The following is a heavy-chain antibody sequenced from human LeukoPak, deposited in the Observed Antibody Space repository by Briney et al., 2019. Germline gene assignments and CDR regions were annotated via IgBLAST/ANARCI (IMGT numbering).Heavy chain of an antibody. CDR3: SRGVDFFDY. CDR1: GFTFSSYA. J-gene: IGHJ4*02. Sequence: AGSLRLSCAASGFTFSSYAMHWVRQAPGKGLEWVAVISYDGSSQYYPDSVKGRFTISRDNSKNTLYLQMNSLRPEDTAVYYCSRGVDFFDYCGQGTLGTVSS. V-gene: IGHV3-30-3*01. CDR2: ISYDGSSQ.